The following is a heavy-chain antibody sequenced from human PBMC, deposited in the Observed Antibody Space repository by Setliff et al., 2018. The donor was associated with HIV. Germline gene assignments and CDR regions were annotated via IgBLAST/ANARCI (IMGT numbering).Heavy chain of an antibody. CDR2: IKSDGSYT. J-gene: IGHJ6*04. Sequence: PGGSLRLSCAASGFTFSTYAMHWVRQAPGKGLQWVSRIKSDGSYTSYADSAKGRFTISRDNSKNTLYLQMNSLRAEDTAVYYCARGMVRGVLLMDVWGKRTTVTVSS. CDR1: GFTFSTYA. V-gene: IGHV3-74*01. D-gene: IGHD3-10*01. CDR3: ARGMVRGVLLMDV.